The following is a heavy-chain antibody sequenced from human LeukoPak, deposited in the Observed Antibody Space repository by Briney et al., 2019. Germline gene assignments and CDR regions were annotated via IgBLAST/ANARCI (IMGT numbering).Heavy chain of an antibody. V-gene: IGHV4-34*01. CDR2: INHSGST. CDR3: ARETMTTVTTDYFDY. D-gene: IGHD4-11*01. CDR1: GGSFSGYY. J-gene: IGHJ4*02. Sequence: SETLSLTCAVYGGSFSGYYWSWIRQPPGKGLEWIGEINHSGSTNYNPSLKSRVTISVDTSKNQFSLKLSSVTAADTAVYYCARETMTTVTTDYFDYWGQGALVTVSS.